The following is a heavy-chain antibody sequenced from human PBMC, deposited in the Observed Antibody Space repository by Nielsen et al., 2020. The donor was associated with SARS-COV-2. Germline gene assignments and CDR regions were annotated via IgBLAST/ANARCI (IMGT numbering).Heavy chain of an antibody. V-gene: IGHV3-48*01. Sequence: GGSLRLSCAASGFSFSDYNMNWVRQAPGKGLEWVSSISDTPNAIYYADSVKGRFTISRDNAKKSLYLQMNSLRVEDTAVYFCARDARRFLDYFLPNWFDLWGRGTLVTVS. D-gene: IGHD3-3*01. CDR3: ARDARRFLDYFLPNWFDL. CDR1: GFSFSDYN. CDR2: ISDTPNAI. J-gene: IGHJ5*02.